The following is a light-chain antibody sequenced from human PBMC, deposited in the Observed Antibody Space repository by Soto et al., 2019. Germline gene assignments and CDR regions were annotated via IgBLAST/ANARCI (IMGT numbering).Light chain of an antibody. CDR1: QSVTSN. V-gene: IGKV3-15*01. CDR3: QQYNTWST. CDR2: GAS. Sequence: EIVMTQSPATLSVTPGERATLSCRASQSVTSNLAWYQQKPGQAPRLLIYGASTRATGIPARFSGSGFGTEFTLTISSLQSEDFAVYYCQQYNTWSTFGQGTKVDIK. J-gene: IGKJ1*01.